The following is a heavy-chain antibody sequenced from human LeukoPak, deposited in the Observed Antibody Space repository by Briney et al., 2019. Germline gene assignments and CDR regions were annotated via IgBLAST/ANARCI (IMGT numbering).Heavy chain of an antibody. CDR1: GYSFTSYW. Sequence: GGSLKISCKGSGYSFTSYWIGWVRQMPGTGLEWMGIIYAGNSESRYSPSFQGQVTMSVDKSISTAYLQWTSLKASDTAMYFCARQWGGSGQDYDYWGQGPLVTVSS. D-gene: IGHD6-19*01. CDR2: IYAGNSES. J-gene: IGHJ4*02. V-gene: IGHV5-51*01. CDR3: ARQWGGSGQDYDY.